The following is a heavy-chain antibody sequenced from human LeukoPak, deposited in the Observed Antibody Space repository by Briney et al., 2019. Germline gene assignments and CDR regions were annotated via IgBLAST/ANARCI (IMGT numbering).Heavy chain of an antibody. CDR1: GFTFSIYS. V-gene: IGHV3-21*01. CDR2: ITSSSNYI. CDR3: ARDRGYFDN. Sequence: PGGPLRLSCAASGFTFSIYSMNWVRQAPGKGLEWLSSITSSSNYIYYADSVKGRFTISRDNVQNSLYLQMNSLRAEDTAMYYCARDRGYFDNWGQGTLVTVSS. J-gene: IGHJ4*02.